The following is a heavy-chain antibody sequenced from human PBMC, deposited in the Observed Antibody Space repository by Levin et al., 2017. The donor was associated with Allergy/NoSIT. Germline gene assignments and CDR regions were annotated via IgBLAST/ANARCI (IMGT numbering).Heavy chain of an antibody. CDR1: GFTFSSYG. CDR2: IWYDGSNK. D-gene: IGHD3-22*01. CDR3: ARDLKSESSGYYSYYYYAMDG. J-gene: IGHJ6*02. V-gene: IGHV3-33*01. Sequence: GESLKISCAASGFTFSSYGMHWVRQAPGKGLEWVAVIWYDGSNKYCADSVKGRFTTSRDNSKNTLYLQINSLRAEDTAVYFCARDLKSESSGYYSYYYYAMDGWGQGTTVTVSS.